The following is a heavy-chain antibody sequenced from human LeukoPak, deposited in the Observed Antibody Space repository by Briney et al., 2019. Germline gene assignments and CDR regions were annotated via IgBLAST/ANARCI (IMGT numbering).Heavy chain of an antibody. V-gene: IGHV3-53*01. J-gene: IGHJ3*02. CDR3: AKKCSSTCYALDI. CDR1: GFTVSSNY. CDR2: IYSGGST. D-gene: IGHD6-13*01. Sequence: GGSLRLSCAASGFTVSSNYMSWVRQAPGKGLEWVSVIYSGGSTYYADSVKGRFTISRDNSRNTLYLQMHSLRAEDTALYYCAKKCSSTCYALDIWGQGTMVTVSS.